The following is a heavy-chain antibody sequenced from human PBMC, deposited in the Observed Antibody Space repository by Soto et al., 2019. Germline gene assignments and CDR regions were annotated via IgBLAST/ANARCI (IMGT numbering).Heavy chain of an antibody. CDR1: GFPFSSYA. Sequence: DVQLVGSGGGLVQPGGSLRLSCVASGFPFSSYAMHWVRQAPGKGLEWISYINGASSTTFYADSVKGRFTVSRDNAKNSLTLQMSSLRHEDTAFYYCARDLSHWGQG. V-gene: IGHV3-48*02. J-gene: IGHJ1*01. CDR3: ARDLSH. CDR2: INGASSTT.